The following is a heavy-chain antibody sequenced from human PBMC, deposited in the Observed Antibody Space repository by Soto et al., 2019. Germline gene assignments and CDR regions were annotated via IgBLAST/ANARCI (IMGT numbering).Heavy chain of an antibody. D-gene: IGHD6-6*01. CDR2: ISAYNGNT. CDR1: GYTFTSYG. CDR3: ARDHRWEYSSSSDGFDP. V-gene: IGHV1-18*01. J-gene: IGHJ5*02. Sequence: QVQLVQSGAEVKKPGASVKVSCKASGYTFTSYGISWVRQAPGQGLEWMGWISAYNGNTNHAQKLQGRVTMTTDTSTSTAYMELRSLRSDDTAVYYCARDHRWEYSSSSDGFDPWGQGTLVTVSS.